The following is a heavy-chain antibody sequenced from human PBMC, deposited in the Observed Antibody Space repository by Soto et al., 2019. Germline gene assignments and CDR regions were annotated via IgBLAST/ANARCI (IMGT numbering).Heavy chain of an antibody. CDR1: GGSISSGGYY. D-gene: IGHD2-15*01. CDR3: AKGSGYP. CDR2: IYHSGST. J-gene: IGHJ5*02. Sequence: SETLSLTCAVSGGSISSGGYYWSWFRQPPGKGLEWIGFIYHSGSTSYNPSLQGRVTISVDTSQNQFSLKLTSVTAADAAVYYCAKGSGYPWGRGTLVTVSS. V-gene: IGHV4-30-4*08.